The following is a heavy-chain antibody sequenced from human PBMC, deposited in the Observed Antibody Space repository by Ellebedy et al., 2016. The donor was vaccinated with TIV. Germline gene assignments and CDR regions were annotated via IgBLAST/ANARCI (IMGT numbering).Heavy chain of an antibody. CDR1: GGSFSGYY. Sequence: MPSETLSLTCAVYGGSFSGYYWSWIRQPPGKGLEWIGEINHSGSTNYNPSLKRRVTVSVDTSKNKFSLQLSSVTVADTAVYYCARRGVYGITMVRGVIGPGYGMDVWGQGTTVTVSS. CDR2: INHSGST. CDR3: ARRGVYGITMVRGVIGPGYGMDV. V-gene: IGHV4-34*01. D-gene: IGHD3-10*01. J-gene: IGHJ6*02.